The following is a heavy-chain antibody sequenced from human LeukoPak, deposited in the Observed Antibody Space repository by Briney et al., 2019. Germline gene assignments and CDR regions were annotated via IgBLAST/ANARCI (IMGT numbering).Heavy chain of an antibody. CDR3: ARGWPHSFWSGYYSFDY. J-gene: IGHJ4*02. Sequence: ASVKVSCKASGYTFTSYDINWVRQATGQGLEWMGWMNPNSGNTGYAQKFQGRVTITRNTSISTAYMELSSLRSEDTAVYYCARGWPHSFWSGYYSFDYWGQGTLVTVSS. D-gene: IGHD3-3*01. CDR1: GYTFTSYD. V-gene: IGHV1-8*03. CDR2: MNPNSGNT.